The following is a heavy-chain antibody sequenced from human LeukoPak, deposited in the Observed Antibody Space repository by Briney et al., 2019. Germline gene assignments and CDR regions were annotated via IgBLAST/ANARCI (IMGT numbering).Heavy chain of an antibody. CDR2: IYYSGST. Sequence: WFRQPPGKGLEWIGSIYYSGSTYYNPSLKSRVTISVDTSKNQFSLKLSSVTAADTAVYYCARRVRQFDYWGQGTLVTVSS. V-gene: IGHV4-39*01. CDR3: ARRVRQFDY. J-gene: IGHJ4*02.